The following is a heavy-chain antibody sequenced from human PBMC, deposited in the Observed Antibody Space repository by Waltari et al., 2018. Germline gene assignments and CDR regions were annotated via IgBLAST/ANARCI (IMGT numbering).Heavy chain of an antibody. CDR1: GGSISSSNW. D-gene: IGHD6-13*01. V-gene: IGHV4-4*02. CDR3: ARGGRGIAAAGTSEFWGY. Sequence: QVQLQESGPGLVKPSGTLSLTCAVSGGSISSSNWWSWVRQPPGKGLEWIGEIYHSGSTNYNPSLKSRVTISVDKSKNQFSLKLSSVTAEDTAVYYCARGGRGIAAAGTSEFWGYWGQGTLVTVSS. CDR2: IYHSGST. J-gene: IGHJ4*02.